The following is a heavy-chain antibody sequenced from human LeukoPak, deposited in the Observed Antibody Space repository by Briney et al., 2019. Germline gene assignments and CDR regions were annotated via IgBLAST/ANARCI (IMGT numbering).Heavy chain of an antibody. D-gene: IGHD6-6*01. V-gene: IGHV3-23*01. CDR2: SGHSDGTT. J-gene: IGHJ5*01. Sequence: GGSLRLSCAASGFTFSSYAMDWVRQAPGKGLEWVSSGHSDGTTYYADSVKGRFTVSRDNSKNTLSLQMNSLRAEDTAVYYCAKGSRIAARPTIWFDSWGQGTLVTVFS. CDR3: AKGSRIAARPTIWFDS. CDR1: GFTFSSYA.